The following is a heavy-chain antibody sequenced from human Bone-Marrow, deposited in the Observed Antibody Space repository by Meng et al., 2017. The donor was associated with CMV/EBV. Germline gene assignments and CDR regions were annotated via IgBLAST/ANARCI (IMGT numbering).Heavy chain of an antibody. V-gene: IGHV3-7*01. Sequence: GESLKISCVASGFAVSSNYMSWVRQAPGKGLEWVGNINQHGSENQYADSVRGRFTISRDNARNSVYLQMNTLRAEDTAVYYCATTYYYDDTDYPSGQGTLVTVSS. D-gene: IGHD3-22*01. J-gene: IGHJ5*02. CDR3: ATTYYYDDTDYP. CDR1: GFAVSSNY. CDR2: INQHGSEN.